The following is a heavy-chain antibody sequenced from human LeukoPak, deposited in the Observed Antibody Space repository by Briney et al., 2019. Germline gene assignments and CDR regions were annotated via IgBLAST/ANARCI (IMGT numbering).Heavy chain of an antibody. J-gene: IGHJ4*02. CDR3: AGDKTTGGWYEIDY. CDR1: GFTFSSYA. V-gene: IGHV3-23*01. D-gene: IGHD6-19*01. Sequence: HSGGSLRLSCAASGFTFSSYAMSWVRQAPGKGLEWVSAISGSGGSTYYADSVKGRFTISRDNSKNTLYLQMNSLRAEDTAVYYCAGDKTTGGWYEIDYWGQGTLVTVSS. CDR2: ISGSGGST.